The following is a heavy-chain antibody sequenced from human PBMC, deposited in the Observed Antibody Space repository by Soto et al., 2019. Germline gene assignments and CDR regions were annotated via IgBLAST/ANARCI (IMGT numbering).Heavy chain of an antibody. CDR2: ISAYNGNT. CDR1: GYTFTSYG. D-gene: IGHD2-2*02. J-gene: IGHJ6*02. V-gene: IGHV1-18*04. CDR3: AREDIVVVTAAIGYYYGMDV. Sequence: ASVKVSCKASGYTFTSYGISWVRQAPGQGLEWMGWISAYNGNTNYAQKLQGRVTMTTDTSTSTAYMELRSLRSEDTAVYYCAREDIVVVTAAIGYYYGMDVWGQGTPVTVSS.